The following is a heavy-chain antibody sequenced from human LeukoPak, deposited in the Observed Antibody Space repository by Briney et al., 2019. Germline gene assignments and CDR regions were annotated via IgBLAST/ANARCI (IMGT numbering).Heavy chain of an antibody. J-gene: IGHJ4*02. CDR3: AKEDCSSTSCYAGYFDY. CDR1: GFTFSSYG. V-gene: IGHV3-30*18. CDR2: ISYDGSNK. D-gene: IGHD2-2*01. Sequence: PGRSLRLSCAASGFTFSSYGMHWVRQAPGKGLERVAVISYDGSNKYYADSVKGRFTISRDNSKNTLYLQMNSLRAEDTAVYYCAKEDCSSTSCYAGYFDYRGQGTLVTVSS.